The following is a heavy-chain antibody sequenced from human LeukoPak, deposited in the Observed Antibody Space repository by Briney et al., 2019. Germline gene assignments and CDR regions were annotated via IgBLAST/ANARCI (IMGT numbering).Heavy chain of an antibody. CDR3: ARDVLLDY. Sequence: SETLSLTCAVYGGSFSGYYWSWIRQPPGKGLEWIGEINHSGSTYYNPSLKSRVTISVDTSKNQFSLKLSSVTAADTAVYYCARDVLLDYWGQGTLVTVSS. CDR1: GGSFSGYY. V-gene: IGHV4-34*01. J-gene: IGHJ4*02. CDR2: INHSGST. D-gene: IGHD3-10*01.